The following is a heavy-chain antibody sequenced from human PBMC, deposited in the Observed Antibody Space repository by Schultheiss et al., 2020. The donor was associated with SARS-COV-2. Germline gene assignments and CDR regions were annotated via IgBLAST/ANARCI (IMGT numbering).Heavy chain of an antibody. D-gene: IGHD3-16*01. CDR2: INPNSGGT. Sequence: ASVKVSCKASGYTFTGYYMHWVRQAPGQGLEWMGWINPNSGGTNYAQKFQGWVTMTRDTSISTAYMELSRLRSDDTAVYYCARENSGSLGGLDYWSQGTLVTVSS. V-gene: IGHV1-2*04. CDR3: ARENSGSLGGLDY. J-gene: IGHJ4*02. CDR1: GYTFTGYY.